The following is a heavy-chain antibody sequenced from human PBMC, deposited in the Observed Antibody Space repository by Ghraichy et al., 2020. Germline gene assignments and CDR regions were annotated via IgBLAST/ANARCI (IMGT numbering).Heavy chain of an antibody. CDR1: GYTFTSYG. V-gene: IGHV1-18*01. D-gene: IGHD3-3*01. CDR3: ARGAEHQRGYYDFWSGRKSWYFDL. CDR2: ISAYNGNT. J-gene: IGHJ2*01. Sequence: ASVKVSCKASGYTFTSYGISWVRQAPGQGLEWMGWISAYNGNTNYAQKLQGRVTMTTDTSTSTAYMELRSLRSDDTAVYYCARGAEHQRGYYDFWSGRKSWYFDLWGRGTLVTVSS.